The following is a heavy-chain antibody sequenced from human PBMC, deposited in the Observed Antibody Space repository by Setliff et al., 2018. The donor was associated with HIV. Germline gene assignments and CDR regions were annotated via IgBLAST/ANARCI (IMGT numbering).Heavy chain of an antibody. V-gene: IGHV5-51*01. J-gene: IGHJ3*02. D-gene: IGHD3-10*01. CDR3: ARIWFGAQDAFDI. CDR1: GYDFADYW. Sequence: GESLKISCKGFGYDFADYWIAWVRQVPGKGLEWMGIIYPDDSDTRYSPSFQGQVTISADKSISTAYLQWSSLKASDTAMYYCARIWFGAQDAFDIWGQGTMVTVSS. CDR2: IYPDDSDT.